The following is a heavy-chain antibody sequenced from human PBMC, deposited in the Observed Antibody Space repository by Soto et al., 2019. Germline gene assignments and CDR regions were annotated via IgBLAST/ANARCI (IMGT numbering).Heavy chain of an antibody. J-gene: IGHJ4*02. CDR1: GGSVSRGSYY. CDR3: AIQQVSAIPSWFDY. Sequence: SEALSLTCTVSGGSVSRGSYYWSWIRQPPGKGLEWIGYIYYSGSTNYNPSIKSRVTISVDTSKNQLSLKVSSVTAADTAVYYCAIQQVSAIPSWFDYWGQGTLVTVSS. CDR2: IYYSGST. D-gene: IGHD2-21*02. V-gene: IGHV4-61*01.